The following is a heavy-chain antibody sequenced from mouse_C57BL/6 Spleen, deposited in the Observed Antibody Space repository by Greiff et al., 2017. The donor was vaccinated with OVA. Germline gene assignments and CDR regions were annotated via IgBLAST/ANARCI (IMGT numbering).Heavy chain of an antibody. Sequence: EVKLVESGGGLVKPGGSLKLSCAASGFTFSSYAMSWVRQTPEKRLEWVATISDGGSYTYYPDNVKGRFTISRDNAKNNLYLQMSHLKSEDTAMYYCAREGEGTTVGFDYWGQGTTLTVSS. CDR3: AREGEGTTVGFDY. J-gene: IGHJ2*01. D-gene: IGHD1-1*01. CDR2: ISDGGSYT. CDR1: GFTFSSYA. V-gene: IGHV5-4*01.